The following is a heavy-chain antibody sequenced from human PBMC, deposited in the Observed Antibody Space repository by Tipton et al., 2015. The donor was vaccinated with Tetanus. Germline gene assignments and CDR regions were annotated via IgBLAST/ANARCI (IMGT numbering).Heavy chain of an antibody. CDR2: ISGSGDTT. J-gene: IGHJ5*02. CDR1: GFTFNRYG. Sequence: SLRLSCAASGFTFNRYGINWVRQAPGKGLVWVSSISGSGDTTYYADSVRGRFTVSRDNSKDTVYLDVRSLRDEDTAVYYCVNFATSWGQGTLVTVSS. CDR3: VNFATS. V-gene: IGHV3-23*01.